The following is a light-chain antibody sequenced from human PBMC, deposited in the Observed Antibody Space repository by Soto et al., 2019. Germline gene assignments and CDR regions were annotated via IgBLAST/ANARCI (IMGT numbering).Light chain of an antibody. CDR3: QQYGTSEII. Sequence: IVLTQSPGTLSLSPGERATLSCRASQSLSNSFIAWYQQKPGQAPRLLIYDTSSRATGIPDRFSGSGSGTDFTLTISRLEPEDVSVFYCQQYGTSEIIFGQGTRLEIK. CDR2: DTS. J-gene: IGKJ5*01. CDR1: QSLSNSF. V-gene: IGKV3-20*01.